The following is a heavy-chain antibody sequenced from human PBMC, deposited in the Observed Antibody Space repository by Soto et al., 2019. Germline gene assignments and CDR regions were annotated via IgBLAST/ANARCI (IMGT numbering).Heavy chain of an antibody. CDR3: ARAIGSSWGGKIDY. V-gene: IGHV3-30-3*01. J-gene: IGHJ4*02. CDR1: GFTFSSYA. Sequence: QVQLVESGGGVVQPGRSLRLSCAASGFTFSSYAMHWVRQAPGKGLEWVAVISYDGSNKYYADSVKGRFTISRDNSKNTLYLQMNSLRAEDTAVYYCARAIGSSWGGKIDYWGQGTLVTVSS. D-gene: IGHD6-13*01. CDR2: ISYDGSNK.